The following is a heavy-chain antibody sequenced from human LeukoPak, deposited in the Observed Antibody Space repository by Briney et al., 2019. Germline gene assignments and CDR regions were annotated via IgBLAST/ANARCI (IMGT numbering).Heavy chain of an antibody. D-gene: IGHD4-23*01. J-gene: IGHJ4*02. CDR2: ISNYNGNT. V-gene: IGHV1-18*04. CDR1: GFTYSAYG. Sequence: ASVKVSCKTSGFTYSAYGIAWVRQAPGHGPEWMGWISNYNGNTNYAQKFQGRITVTTDTSTGTASMELRGLKSDDTAVYYCTRGVAVATAYYFDNWGRGTLVTVSS. CDR3: TRGVAVATAYYFDN.